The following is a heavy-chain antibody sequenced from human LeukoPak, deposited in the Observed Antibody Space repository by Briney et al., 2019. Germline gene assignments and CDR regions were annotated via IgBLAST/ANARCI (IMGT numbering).Heavy chain of an antibody. Sequence: PSETLSLTCAVYGGSFSGYYWSWIRQPPGKGLEWIGEINHSGSTNYNPSLKSRVTISVDTSKNQFSLKLSSVTAADTAVYYCAREDSSGYYYLVSYWGQGTLVTVSS. V-gene: IGHV4-34*01. CDR2: INHSGST. D-gene: IGHD3-22*01. CDR3: AREDSSGYYYLVSY. J-gene: IGHJ4*02. CDR1: GGSFSGYY.